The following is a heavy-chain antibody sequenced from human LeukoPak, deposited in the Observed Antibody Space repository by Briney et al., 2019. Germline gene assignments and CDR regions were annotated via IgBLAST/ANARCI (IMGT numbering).Heavy chain of an antibody. Sequence: SETLSLTCSVSAGSISSSNWSWVRQPPGKGLEWIGEIYHSGGTNYNPSLKSRVTISVDTSKNQFSLKLSSVTAADTAVYYCARGTISRTGYSSGWYWKNWFDPWGQGTLVTVSS. CDR3: ARGTISRTGYSSGWYWKNWFDP. CDR2: IYHSGGT. D-gene: IGHD6-19*01. J-gene: IGHJ5*02. V-gene: IGHV4-4*02. CDR1: AGSISSSNW.